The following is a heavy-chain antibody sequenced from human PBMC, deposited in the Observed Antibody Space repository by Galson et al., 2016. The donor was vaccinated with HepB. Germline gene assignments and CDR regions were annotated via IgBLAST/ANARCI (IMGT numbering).Heavy chain of an antibody. D-gene: IGHD1-1*01. J-gene: IGHJ4*02. CDR2: IWFDGSKK. CDR1: GFTFSRSG. Sequence: SLRLSCAASGFTFSRSGMHWVRQAPGKGLEWVAIIWFDGSKKYYGDSVKGRFAISRDNSKNTLSLQMNSLRADDTAVYYCARDFRTTSGFDYWGQGTLVTVSS. CDR3: ARDFRTTSGFDY. V-gene: IGHV3-33*01.